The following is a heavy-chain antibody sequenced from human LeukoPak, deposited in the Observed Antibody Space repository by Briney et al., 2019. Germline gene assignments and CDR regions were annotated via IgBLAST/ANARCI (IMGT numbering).Heavy chain of an antibody. J-gene: IGHJ4*02. CDR3: ARGGPYEEFDWLLLGYFDY. Sequence: PSETLSLTCTVSGGSISSYYWSWIRQPPGKGLEWIGYIYYSGSTNYNPSLKSRVTISVDTSKNQFSLKLSSVTAADTAVYYCARGGPYEEFDWLLLGYFDYWGQGTLVTVSS. CDR2: IYYSGST. V-gene: IGHV4-59*01. D-gene: IGHD3-9*01. CDR1: GGSISSYY.